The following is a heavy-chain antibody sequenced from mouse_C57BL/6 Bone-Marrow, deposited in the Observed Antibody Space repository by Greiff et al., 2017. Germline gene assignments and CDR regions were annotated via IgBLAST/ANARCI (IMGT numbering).Heavy chain of an antibody. CDR1: GYTFTNYW. CDR2: IYPGGGYT. D-gene: IGHD2-2*01. J-gene: IGHJ1*03. V-gene: IGHV1-63*01. CDR3: ARWRVYGYEWYFDV. Sequence: QVQLQESGAELVRPGTSVKMSCKASGYTFTNYWIGWAKQRPGHGLEWIGDIYPGGGYTNYNEKFKGKATLTAAKSSSTAYMQFSSLTSEDSAIYYGARWRVYGYEWYFDVWGTGTTVTVSS.